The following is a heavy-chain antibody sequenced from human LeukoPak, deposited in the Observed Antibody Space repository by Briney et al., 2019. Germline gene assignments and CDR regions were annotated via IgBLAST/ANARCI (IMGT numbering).Heavy chain of an antibody. Sequence: ASLKVSCKASGYTLSDYFMHWVRQAPGQGLEWMGWIDPYSGATQYTQNLQGRVTLTSDTSINTAYMELSRLRSDDTAVYFCARVIAGGVIWAYWGQGTLVTVAS. CDR1: GYTLSDYF. CDR3: ARVIAGGVIWAY. V-gene: IGHV1-2*02. D-gene: IGHD3-16*01. J-gene: IGHJ4*02. CDR2: IDPYSGAT.